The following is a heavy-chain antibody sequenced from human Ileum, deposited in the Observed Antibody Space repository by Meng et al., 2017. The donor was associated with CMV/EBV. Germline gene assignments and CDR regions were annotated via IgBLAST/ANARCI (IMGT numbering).Heavy chain of an antibody. Sequence: GGSLRLSCAASGFTFSSYAMSWVRQTPGKGLEWVSSISGSGDNTYYADSVKGRFTISRDNSKNTLYLQMNSLRSEDTALYSWAKLGYCSSTSCFWGFIGYWGQGTLVTVSS. J-gene: IGHJ4*02. D-gene: IGHD2-2*01. CDR1: GFTFSSYA. CDR2: ISGSGDNT. V-gene: IGHV3-23*01. CDR3: AKLGYCSSTSCFWGFIGY.